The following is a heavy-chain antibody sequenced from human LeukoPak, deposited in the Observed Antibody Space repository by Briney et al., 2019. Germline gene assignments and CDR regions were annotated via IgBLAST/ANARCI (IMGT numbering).Heavy chain of an antibody. D-gene: IGHD3-22*01. CDR3: ARGPPLVVITEYYFDY. CDR1: GGSVSSGSYY. V-gene: IGHV4-61*01. J-gene: IGHJ4*02. CDR2: IYYSGST. Sequence: SETLSLTCTVSGGSVSSGSYYWSWIRQPPGKGLEWIGYIYYSGSTNYNPSLKSRVTISVDTSKNQFPLKLSSVTAADTAVYYCARGPPLVVITEYYFDYWGQGTLVTVSS.